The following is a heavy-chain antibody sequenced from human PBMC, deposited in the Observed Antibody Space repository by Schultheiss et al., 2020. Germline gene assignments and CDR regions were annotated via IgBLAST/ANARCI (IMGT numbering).Heavy chain of an antibody. V-gene: IGHV3-30*18. CDR2: ISYDGSNK. D-gene: IGHD3-10*01. CDR3: AKGITMNWFDP. J-gene: IGHJ5*02. Sequence: GESLKISCAASGFTFSSYGMHWVRQAPGKGLEWVAVISYDGSNKYYADSVKGRFTISRDNSKNTLYLQMNSLRAEDTAVYYCAKGITMNWFDPWGQGTLVTFSS. CDR1: GFTFSSYG.